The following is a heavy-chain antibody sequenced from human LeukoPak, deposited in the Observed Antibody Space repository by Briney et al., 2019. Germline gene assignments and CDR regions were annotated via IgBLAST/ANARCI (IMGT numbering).Heavy chain of an antibody. J-gene: IGHJ6*02. CDR1: GGSFSGYY. Sequence: SETLPLTCAVYGGSFSGYYWSWIRQPPGKGLEWIGEINHSGSTNYNPSLKSRVTISVDTPKNQFSLKLSSVTAADTAVYYCARDPGVIVAYASEYYYGMDVWGQGTTVTVSS. D-gene: IGHD5-12*01. CDR3: ARDPGVIVAYASEYYYGMDV. CDR2: INHSGST. V-gene: IGHV4-34*01.